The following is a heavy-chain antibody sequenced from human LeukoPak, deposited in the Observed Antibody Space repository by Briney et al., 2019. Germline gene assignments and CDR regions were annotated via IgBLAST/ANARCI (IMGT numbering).Heavy chain of an antibody. Sequence: GSLRLSCAASGNYLMHWVRQAPGKGLVWVSHINSDGSWTSYADSVKGRFTISKDNAKNTVYLQMNNLRAEDTVVYYCVSFYETYWGRGTLVTVSS. CDR1: GNYL. CDR2: INSDGSWT. CDR3: VSFYETY. D-gene: IGHD2-2*01. V-gene: IGHV3-74*01. J-gene: IGHJ4*02.